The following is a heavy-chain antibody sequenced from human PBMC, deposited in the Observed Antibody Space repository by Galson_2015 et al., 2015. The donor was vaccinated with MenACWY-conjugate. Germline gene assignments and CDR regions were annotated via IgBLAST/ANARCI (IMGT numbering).Heavy chain of an antibody. CDR1: EFTFNNYW. Sequence: SLRLSCAASEFTFNNYWMHWVRKPPGKGLEWISYIKADGSFSNYADSVKGRFTISTDNAKNMVYLQMDGLGDEDTAVYFCARDNNWSFDSWGQGTLVTVSS. CDR3: ARDNNWSFDS. CDR2: IKADGSFS. J-gene: IGHJ4*02. D-gene: IGHD1-1*01. V-gene: IGHV3-74*01.